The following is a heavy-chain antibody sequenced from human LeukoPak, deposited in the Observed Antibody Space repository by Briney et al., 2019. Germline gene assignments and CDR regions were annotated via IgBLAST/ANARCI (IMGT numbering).Heavy chain of an antibody. Sequence: GGSLRLSCAASGFTFSGFGIHWVRQAPGEGLEWVTLIMFDGSNKYYADSVKGRFTISRDNSKSTVYLQMVSLRAEDTAVYYCARGSPLGGNWGQGTLVTVSS. CDR3: ARGSPLGGN. CDR2: IMFDGSNK. V-gene: IGHV3-33*01. J-gene: IGHJ4*02. CDR1: GFTFSGFG.